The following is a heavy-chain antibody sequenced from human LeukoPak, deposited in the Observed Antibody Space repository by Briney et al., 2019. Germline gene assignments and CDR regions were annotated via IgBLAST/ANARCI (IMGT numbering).Heavy chain of an antibody. CDR2: IYYSGST. Sequence: SETLSLTCTVSGGSISSYYWSWIRQPPGKGLEWIGYIYYSGSTNYNPSLKSRVTISVDTSKNQFSLKLSSVTAADTAVYYCARPRTFWSGYFDYWGQGTLVTVSS. V-gene: IGHV4-59*01. CDR3: ARPRTFWSGYFDY. J-gene: IGHJ4*02. D-gene: IGHD3-3*01. CDR1: GGSISSYY.